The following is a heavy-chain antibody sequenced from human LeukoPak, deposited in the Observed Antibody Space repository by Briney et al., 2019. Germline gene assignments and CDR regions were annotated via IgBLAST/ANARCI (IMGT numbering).Heavy chain of an antibody. CDR3: ARDGLTQTWYFDL. Sequence: PSETLSLTCGVSGGSITTTNWWSWVRQPPGQGLEWIGEIHLSGRTNYNPSLNSRVTLALDTSKNHLSLSLTSVTAADTAVYYCARDGLTQTWYFDLWGRGTLVTVSS. CDR1: GGSITTTNW. J-gene: IGHJ2*01. V-gene: IGHV4-4*02. CDR2: IHLSGRT. D-gene: IGHD4/OR15-4a*01.